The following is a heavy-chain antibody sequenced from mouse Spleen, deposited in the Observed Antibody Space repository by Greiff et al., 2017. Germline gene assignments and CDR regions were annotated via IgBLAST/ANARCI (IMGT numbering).Heavy chain of an antibody. V-gene: IGHV1-20*01. CDR2: INPYNGDT. Sequence: EVQLQESGPELVKPGDSVKISCKASGYSFTGYFMNWVMQSHGKSLEWIGRINPYNGDTFYNQKFKGKATLTVDKSSSTAHMELRSLTSEDSAVYYCARGGYFDYWGQGTTLTVSS. CDR1: GYSFTGYF. J-gene: IGHJ2*01. CDR3: ARGGYFDY.